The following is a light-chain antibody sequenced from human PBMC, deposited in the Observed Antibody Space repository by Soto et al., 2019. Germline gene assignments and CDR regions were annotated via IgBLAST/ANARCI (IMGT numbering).Light chain of an antibody. Sequence: EIVLTQSPATLSLSPGERATLSCRASQSVSSYLSWYQQKPGKAPRLLIYDASNRTTRIPARFSGSGSVTDFTLTISSLEPEDFAVYYCQQRSNLLTFGGGTKVEIK. CDR2: DAS. V-gene: IGKV3-11*01. CDR1: QSVSSY. J-gene: IGKJ4*01. CDR3: QQRSNLLT.